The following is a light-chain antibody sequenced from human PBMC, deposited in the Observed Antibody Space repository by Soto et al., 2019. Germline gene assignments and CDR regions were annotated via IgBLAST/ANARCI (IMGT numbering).Light chain of an antibody. CDR3: QSYDRSLGGNYV. CDR2: SNI. V-gene: IGLV1-40*01. Sequence: QSALAQPPSVSGAPGQRVIISCTGSRSNIGAGYDVHWYQQLPGTAPKLLIYSNINRPSGVPDRFSGSKSGTSASLAITGLQAEDEADYYCQSYDRSLGGNYVFGTGTKLTVL. CDR1: RSNIGAGYD. J-gene: IGLJ1*01.